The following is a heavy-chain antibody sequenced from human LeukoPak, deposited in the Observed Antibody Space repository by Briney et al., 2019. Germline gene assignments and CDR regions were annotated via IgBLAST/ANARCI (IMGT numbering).Heavy chain of an antibody. CDR1: GDSVSSNSAA. D-gene: IGHD3-10*01. CDR2: TYYRSKWYN. CDR3: ARFGEKYYYGMDV. J-gene: IGHJ6*02. V-gene: IGHV6-1*01. Sequence: SQTLSLTCAISGDSVSSNSAAWNWFRQSPSRGLEWLGRTYYRSKWYNDYAVSVKSRITINPDTSKNQFSLQLNSVTPEDTAVYYCARFGEKYYYGMDVWGQGTTVTVSS.